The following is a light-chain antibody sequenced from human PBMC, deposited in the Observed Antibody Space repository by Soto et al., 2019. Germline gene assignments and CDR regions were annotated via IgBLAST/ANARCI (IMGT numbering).Light chain of an antibody. Sequence: QAVVTQPPSASGTPGQRVTIYCSGSSSNIGYSTVNWYQHLPGTAPKLLIYNDDRRPSGVPDRFSGSKSGTSASLTISGLQTEDEAEYYCAAWERSLYALFGGGTKLTVL. V-gene: IGLV1-44*01. J-gene: IGLJ2*01. CDR3: AAWERSLYAL. CDR2: NDD. CDR1: SSNIGYST.